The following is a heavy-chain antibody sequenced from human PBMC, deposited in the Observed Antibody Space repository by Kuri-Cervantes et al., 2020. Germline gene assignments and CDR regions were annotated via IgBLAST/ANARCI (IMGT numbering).Heavy chain of an antibody. CDR2: IKQDGSEK. Sequence: GESLKISCAASGFTFSSYWMSWVRQAPGKGLEWVANIKQDGSEKYCVDSVKGRFTISRDNAKNSLYLQMNCLRAEDTAVYYCAREMGQWLVHYYYYGMDVWGQGTTVTVSS. V-gene: IGHV3-7*01. CDR3: AREMGQWLVHYYYYGMDV. D-gene: IGHD6-19*01. CDR1: GFTFSSYW. J-gene: IGHJ6*02.